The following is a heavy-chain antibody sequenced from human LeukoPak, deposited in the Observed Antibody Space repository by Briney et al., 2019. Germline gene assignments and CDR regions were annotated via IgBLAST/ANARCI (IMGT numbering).Heavy chain of an antibody. J-gene: IGHJ6*02. CDR2: INTDGRVT. CDR1: GFTFSSYW. V-gene: IGHV3-74*01. CDR3: AKEVTVAGTLDYYYGMDV. D-gene: IGHD6-19*01. Sequence: GGSLRLSCAASGFTFSSYWIHWVRQVPGKGLEWISRINTDGRVTTYADSVKGRFTISRDNSKNTLYLQMNSLRAEDTAVYYCAKEVTVAGTLDYYYGMDVWGQGTTVTVSS.